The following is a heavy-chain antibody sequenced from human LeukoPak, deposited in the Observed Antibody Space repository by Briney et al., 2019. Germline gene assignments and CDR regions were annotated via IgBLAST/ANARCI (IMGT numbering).Heavy chain of an antibody. CDR1: GFTVSSNY. CDR2: IYSGGST. Sequence: GGSLRLSCAASGFTVSSNYMSWVRQAPGKGLEWVSVIYSGGSTYYADSVKGRFTISRDNSKNTLYLQMNSLRAEDTAVYYYARHNYYGSGSYYTGGGYGMDVWGQGTTVTVSS. J-gene: IGHJ6*02. V-gene: IGHV3-53*01. D-gene: IGHD3-10*01. CDR3: ARHNYYGSGSYYTGGGYGMDV.